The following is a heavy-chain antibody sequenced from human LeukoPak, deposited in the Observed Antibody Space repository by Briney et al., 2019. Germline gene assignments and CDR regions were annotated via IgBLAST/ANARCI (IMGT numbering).Heavy chain of an antibody. J-gene: IGHJ4*02. CDR3: AKVFEVRGARRPKDY. D-gene: IGHD3-10*01. Sequence: GRSLRLSCAASGFTFSNYGMHWVRQAPGKGLKWVALISYDGGNKFYADSVRDRFTISRDNSKNTLFLQMNSLRIEDTAVYYCAKVFEVRGARRPKDYWGQGTLVIVSS. CDR2: ISYDGGNK. CDR1: GFTFSNYG. V-gene: IGHV3-30*18.